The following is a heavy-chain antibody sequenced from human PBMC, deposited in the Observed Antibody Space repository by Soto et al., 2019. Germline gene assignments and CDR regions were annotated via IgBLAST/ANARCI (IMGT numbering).Heavy chain of an antibody. V-gene: IGHV3-11*01. CDR2: ISSSGSTI. CDR1: GFTFSDYY. Sequence: GGSLRLSCAASGFTFSDYYMSWIRQAPGKGLEWVSYISSSGSTIYYADSVKGRFTISRDNAKNSLYLQMNSLRAEDTAVYYCARVSYSNYEYYFDYWGQGTLVTVSS. J-gene: IGHJ4*02. CDR3: ARVSYSNYEYYFDY. D-gene: IGHD4-4*01.